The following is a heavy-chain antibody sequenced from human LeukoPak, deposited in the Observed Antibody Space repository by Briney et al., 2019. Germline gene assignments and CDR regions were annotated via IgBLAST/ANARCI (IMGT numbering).Heavy chain of an antibody. V-gene: IGHV1-18*04. D-gene: IGHD4-17*01. J-gene: IGHJ3*02. CDR3: ARNGRSGALDI. Sequence: ASVKVSCKASGYTFTGYYMHWVRQAPGQGLEWMGWISAYNGNTNIAQKFQGRVTMTTDTSTSTVYMELRSLRSDDTAVYYCARNGRSGALDIWGQGTMVTVSS. CDR2: ISAYNGNT. CDR1: GYTFTGYY.